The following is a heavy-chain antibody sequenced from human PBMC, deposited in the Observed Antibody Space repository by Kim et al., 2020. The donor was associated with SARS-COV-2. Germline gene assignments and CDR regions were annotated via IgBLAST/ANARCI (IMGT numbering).Heavy chain of an antibody. CDR1: GFTFSSYA. V-gene: IGHV3-23*01. Sequence: GGSLRLSCAASGFTFSSYAMSWVRQAPGKGLEWVSAISGSGGSTYYADSVKGRFTISRDNSKNTLYLQMNSLRAEDTAVYYCAKDLGTAMGYYYYGMDVWGQGTTVTVSS. J-gene: IGHJ6*02. D-gene: IGHD5-18*01. CDR2: ISGSGGST. CDR3: AKDLGTAMGYYYYGMDV.